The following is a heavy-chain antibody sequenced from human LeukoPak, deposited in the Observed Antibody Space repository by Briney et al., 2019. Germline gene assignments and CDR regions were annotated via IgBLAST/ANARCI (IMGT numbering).Heavy chain of an antibody. CDR2: MNPNSGNS. CDR1: GYTFTSYD. CDR3: ARAFPRVVAGRRLDY. D-gene: IGHD6-19*01. Sequence: GASVKVSCKASGYTFTSYDINWVRQATGQGLEWMGWMNPNSGNSGYAQKFQGRVAMTRNSSISTSYMELTSLRSEDTAVYYCARAFPRVVAGRRLDYWGQGTLVTVSS. J-gene: IGHJ4*02. V-gene: IGHV1-8*01.